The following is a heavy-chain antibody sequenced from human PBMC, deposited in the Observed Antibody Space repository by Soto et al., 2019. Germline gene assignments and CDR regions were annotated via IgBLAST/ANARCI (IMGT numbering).Heavy chain of an antibody. J-gene: IGHJ5*02. D-gene: IGHD3-10*01. Sequence: PSETLSLTCTVSGGSISGYYWSWIWQPPGRGLEWIGFIYYAGSTKYNPSLNSRVTITVDTSKNQFSLKLSSVTAADTAVYYCARDRGGVASNWFDPWGQGTLVTVSS. V-gene: IGHV4-59*01. CDR3: ARDRGGVASNWFDP. CDR1: GGSISGYY. CDR2: IYYAGST.